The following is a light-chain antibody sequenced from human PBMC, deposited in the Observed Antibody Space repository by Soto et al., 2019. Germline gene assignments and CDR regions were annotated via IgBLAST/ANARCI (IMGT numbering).Light chain of an antibody. CDR3: QQYGSSSWT. Sequence: EIVVAQSPGTLSLSPGERATLSCRASQSVSSSYLAWYQQKPGQAPRLLIYGASSRATGIPDRCSGSGSGTVFTLTSSRLEPEDFAVYYCQQYGSSSWTFGQGTKVDIK. V-gene: IGKV3-20*01. CDR2: GAS. J-gene: IGKJ1*01. CDR1: QSVSSSY.